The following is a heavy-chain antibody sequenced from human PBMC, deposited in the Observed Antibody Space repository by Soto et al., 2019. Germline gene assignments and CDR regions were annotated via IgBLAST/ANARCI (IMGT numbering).Heavy chain of an antibody. CDR3: AKGWLYFDWLSAPDV. CDR2: ISYDGSNK. J-gene: IGHJ6*02. Sequence: QVQLVESGGGVVQPGRSLRLSCAASGFTFSSYGMHWVRHAPGKGLEWVAVISYDGSNKYYADSVQGRFTISRDNYKNTRSLQMHSLRAEDTAVYYCAKGWLYFDWLSAPDVWGPGTTVTVSS. V-gene: IGHV3-30*18. CDR1: GFTFSSYG. D-gene: IGHD3-9*01.